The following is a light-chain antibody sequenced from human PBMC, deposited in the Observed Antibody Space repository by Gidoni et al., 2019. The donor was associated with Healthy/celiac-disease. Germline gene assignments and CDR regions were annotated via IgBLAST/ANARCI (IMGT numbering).Light chain of an antibody. CDR1: QDISNY. V-gene: IGKV1-33*01. CDR2: DAS. CDR3: QQYDNLLSIT. J-gene: IGKJ5*01. Sequence: DIQITQSPSSLSASVGDRVTITCQASQDISNYLNWYQQKPGKAPKLLIYDASNLETGVPSRFSGSGSGTDFTFTISNLQPEDIATYYCQQYDNLLSITFGQGTRLEIK.